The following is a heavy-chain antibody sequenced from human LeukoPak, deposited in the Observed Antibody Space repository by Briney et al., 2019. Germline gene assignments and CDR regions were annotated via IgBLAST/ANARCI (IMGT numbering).Heavy chain of an antibody. Sequence: SETLSLTCTVSGGSISSSSYYWGLIRQPPGKGLEWIGSIYYSGSTYYNPSLKSRVTMSVDTSKNQFSLKLSSVTAADTAVYYCARHAADSRRSYYYYMDVWGKGTTVTVSS. V-gene: IGHV4-39*01. CDR3: ARHAADSRRSYYYYMDV. CDR2: IYYSGST. D-gene: IGHD1-14*01. J-gene: IGHJ6*03. CDR1: GGSISSSSYY.